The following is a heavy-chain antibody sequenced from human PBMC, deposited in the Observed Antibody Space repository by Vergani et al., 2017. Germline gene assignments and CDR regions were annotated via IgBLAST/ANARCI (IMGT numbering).Heavy chain of an antibody. J-gene: IGHJ4*02. CDR3: TRLNSGVIPADRPLDL. Sequence: QVQLVQSGAEVKKPGASVKVSCKASGYTFSDHHLHWVRQAPGQGLEWVGWININSGATKVAKKFQGRITMGTDTSISTGYMELSSLRSDDTAFYCGTRLNSGVIPADRPLDLWGQGTLITVSS. CDR1: GYTFSDHH. CDR2: ININSGAT. D-gene: IGHD2-15*01. V-gene: IGHV1-2*02.